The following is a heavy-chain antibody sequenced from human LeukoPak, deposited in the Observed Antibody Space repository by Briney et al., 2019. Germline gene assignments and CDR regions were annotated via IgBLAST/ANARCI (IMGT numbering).Heavy chain of an antibody. CDR1: GGSIGSSF. CDR2: ISYGGRT. Sequence: PSETLSLTCSVSGGSIGSSFWNWIRLSPGKGLEWIGYISYGGRTNYSPSLKSRVTISIDTSKNQLSLTLTSVTAADTALYYCARDRSGTYYTFDVWGQGTMVSVSA. CDR3: ARDRSGTYYTFDV. V-gene: IGHV4-59*13. D-gene: IGHD1-26*01. J-gene: IGHJ3*01.